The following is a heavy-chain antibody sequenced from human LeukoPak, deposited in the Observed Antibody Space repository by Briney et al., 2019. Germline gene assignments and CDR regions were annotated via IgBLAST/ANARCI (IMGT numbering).Heavy chain of an antibody. V-gene: IGHV3-30*14. Sequence: GGSLRLSCAASGFTFRSYAMHWVRQAPGKGLEWVAVISYDGSNKYYADSVKGRFTTSRDNSKNTLYVQMNSLRAEDTAIYYCARGRGYRDYDRPLDYWGQGTLVTVSS. CDR2: ISYDGSNK. CDR3: ARGRGYRDYDRPLDY. D-gene: IGHD5-12*01. J-gene: IGHJ4*02. CDR1: GFTFRSYA.